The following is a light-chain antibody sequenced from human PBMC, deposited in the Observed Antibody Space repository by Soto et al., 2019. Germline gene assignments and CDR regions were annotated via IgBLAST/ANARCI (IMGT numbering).Light chain of an antibody. CDR3: QQYSNLPFT. V-gene: IGKV1-33*01. CDR1: QDISDK. Sequence: DIQMTQSPSSLSASVGDRVTITCQASQDISDKLNWYQQKSGKPPNLLIYEASNLELGVPSRFSGGASGTDFTFTISNLQPEDYGTYYCQQYSNLPFTFGPGTKIDIK. J-gene: IGKJ3*01. CDR2: EAS.